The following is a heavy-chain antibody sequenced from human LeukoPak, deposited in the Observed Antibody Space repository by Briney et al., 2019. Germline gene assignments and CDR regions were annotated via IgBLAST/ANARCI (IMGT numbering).Heavy chain of an antibody. V-gene: IGHV4-39*07. Sequence: SETLSLTCTVSGGSISSSSYYWGWIRQPPGKGLEWIGSIYYSGSTYYNPSLKSRVTISVDTSKNQFSLKLSSVTAADTAVYYCAREMATGNDYWGQGTLVTVSS. CDR3: AREMATGNDY. CDR2: IYYSGST. J-gene: IGHJ4*02. D-gene: IGHD5-24*01. CDR1: GGSISSSSYY.